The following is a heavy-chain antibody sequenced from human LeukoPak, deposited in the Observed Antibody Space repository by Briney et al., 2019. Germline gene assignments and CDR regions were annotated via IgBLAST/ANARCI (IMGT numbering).Heavy chain of an antibody. D-gene: IGHD6-19*01. Sequence: SETLSLTCTVSGGSISSSSYYWGWIRQPPGKGLEWIGSIYYSGSTYYNPSLKSRVTISVDTSKNQFSLKLSSVTAADTAVYARVIGWSPISYYYYYMDVRGKGTTVTVSS. CDR3: VIGWSPISYYYYYMDV. J-gene: IGHJ6*03. CDR1: GGSISSSSYY. V-gene: IGHV4-39*07. CDR2: IYYSGST.